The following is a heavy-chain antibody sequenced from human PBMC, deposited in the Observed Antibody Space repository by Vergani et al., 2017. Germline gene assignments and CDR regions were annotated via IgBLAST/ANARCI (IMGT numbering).Heavy chain of an antibody. V-gene: IGHV3-30*18. CDR3: AKKLRLGAGYYGMDV. CDR1: GFTFSSYG. D-gene: IGHD6-19*01. Sequence: QVQLVESGGGVVQPGRSLRLSCAASGFTFSSYGMHWVRQAPGKGLEWVAVISYDGSNKYYADSVKGRFTISRENSKNTLYLQMNSLRAEDTAVYYCAKKLRLGAGYYGMDVWGQGTTVTVSS. CDR2: ISYDGSNK. J-gene: IGHJ6*02.